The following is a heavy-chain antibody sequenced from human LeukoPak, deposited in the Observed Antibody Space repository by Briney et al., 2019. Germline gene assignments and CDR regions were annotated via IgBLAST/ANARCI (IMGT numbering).Heavy chain of an antibody. D-gene: IGHD4-23*01. V-gene: IGHV4-59*01. CDR3: ARYYGGNIDY. Sequence: SETLSLTCTVSGGSISSYYWSWIRQPPGKGLEWIGYIYYSGNTNYNPSLKSRVTISVDTSKNQFSLKLSSVTAADTAVYYCARYYGGNIDYWGQGTLVTVSS. CDR1: GGSISSYY. CDR2: IYYSGNT. J-gene: IGHJ4*02.